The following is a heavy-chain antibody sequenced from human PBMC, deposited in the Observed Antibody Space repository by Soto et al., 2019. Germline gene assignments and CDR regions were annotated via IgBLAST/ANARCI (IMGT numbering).Heavy chain of an antibody. CDR2: ISWNSGSI. J-gene: IGHJ4*02. CDR3: AKDIGVLGYDFWSGHPPFDY. Sequence: PGGSLRLSCAASGFTFDDYAMHWVRQAPGKGLEWVSGISWNSGSIGYADSVKGRFTISRDNAKNPLYLQMNSLRAEDTALYYCAKDIGVLGYDFWSGHPPFDYWGQGT. D-gene: IGHD3-3*01. V-gene: IGHV3-9*01. CDR1: GFTFDDYA.